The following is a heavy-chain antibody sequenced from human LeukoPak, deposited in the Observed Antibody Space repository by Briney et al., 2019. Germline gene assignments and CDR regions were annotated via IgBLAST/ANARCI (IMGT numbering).Heavy chain of an antibody. J-gene: IGHJ4*02. D-gene: IGHD2-8*01. CDR2: IIPIFGTP. CDR1: GYTFTDHY. V-gene: IGHV1-69*13. CDR3: ARRTPAARTNLDY. Sequence: SVKDSCKALGYTFTDHYFHWLRQAPGQGIEWMGWIIPIFGTPKYAQKFRGRVTISADESTSTAYMELSTLRSEDTAVYYCARRTPAARTNLDYWGQGTLVTVSS.